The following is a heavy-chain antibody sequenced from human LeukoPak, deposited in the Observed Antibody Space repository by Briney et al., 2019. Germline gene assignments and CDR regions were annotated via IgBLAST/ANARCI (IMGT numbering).Heavy chain of an antibody. V-gene: IGHV4-59*12. J-gene: IGHJ3*02. CDR3: ARGDDYSNAFDI. Sequence: SETLSLTCTVSGGSISSYYWSWIRQPPGKGLEWIGYIYYSGSTNYNPSLKSRVTISVDTSKNQFSLKLSSVTAADTVVYYCARGDDYSNAFDIWGQGTMVTVSS. D-gene: IGHD4-11*01. CDR1: GGSISSYY. CDR2: IYYSGST.